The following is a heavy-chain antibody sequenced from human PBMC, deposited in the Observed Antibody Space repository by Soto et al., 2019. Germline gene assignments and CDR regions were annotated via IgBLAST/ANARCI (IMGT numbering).Heavy chain of an antibody. J-gene: IGHJ4*02. D-gene: IGHD4-17*01. CDR3: AKDKLPDGEWDFDY. Sequence: EVQLLESGGDLVQPGGSLRLSCAASGFTFSRYTMSWVRQVPGKGLAWVSGINGGDGPTYYADSVKGRFTISRDNSQNTLYLQMNSLRAEDTAIYYCAKDKLPDGEWDFDYWGQGTLVTVAS. V-gene: IGHV3-23*01. CDR1: GFTFSRYT. CDR2: INGGDGPT.